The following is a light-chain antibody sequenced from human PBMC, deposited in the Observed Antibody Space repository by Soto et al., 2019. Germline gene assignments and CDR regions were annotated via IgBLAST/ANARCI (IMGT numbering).Light chain of an antibody. V-gene: IGKV3-15*01. CDR1: QSVSSY. J-gene: IGKJ1*01. CDR2: DAS. Sequence: IVLTPNPANLVVSPGERATRSCRASQSVSSYLAWYQQKPGQAPRLLIYDASTRATAIPARFSGSGSRTEFTLTLSSLPSEAFVVYYCQQYNAWPTVGQGTKVDIK. CDR3: QQYNAWPT.